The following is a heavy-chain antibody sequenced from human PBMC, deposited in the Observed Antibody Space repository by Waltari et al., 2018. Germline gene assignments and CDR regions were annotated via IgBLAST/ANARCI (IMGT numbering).Heavy chain of an antibody. V-gene: IGHV1-8*01. CDR2: MTPNSGRT. D-gene: IGHD2-2*01. CDR3: ATQDHCSSTSCYAGYGMDV. J-gene: IGHJ6*02. Sequence: QVQLVQSGAEVKKPGASVKVSCKASGYTFTSYDINWVRQATGQGLEWMGWMTPNSGRTEYAQKVQGRVTMTRNTSISTAYMELSSLRSEDTAVYYCATQDHCSSTSCYAGYGMDVWGQGTTVTVSS. CDR1: GYTFTSYD.